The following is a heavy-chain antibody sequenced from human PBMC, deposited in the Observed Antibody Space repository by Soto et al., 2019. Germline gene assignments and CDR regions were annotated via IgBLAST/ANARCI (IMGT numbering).Heavy chain of an antibody. V-gene: IGHV3-23*01. CDR1: GFSFGSYA. CDR2: ISGSDGKT. CDR3: ARWSYLDY. Sequence: GGSLRLSCAASGFSFGSYALSWVRQAPGKGLEWVSTISGSDGKTFYADSEKGRFSISRDTSQNTLYLQMNSLRADDTAIYYCARWSYLDYWGQGTRVTVSS. D-gene: IGHD3-3*01. J-gene: IGHJ4*02.